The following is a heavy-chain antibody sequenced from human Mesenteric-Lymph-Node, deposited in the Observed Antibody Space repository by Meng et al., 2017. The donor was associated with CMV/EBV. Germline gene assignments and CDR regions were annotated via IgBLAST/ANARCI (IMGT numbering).Heavy chain of an antibody. CDR2: IYPGDSDI. J-gene: IGHJ4*02. CDR1: GYNFANYW. CDR3: ARLSGEGYNSRRGYFDY. D-gene: IGHD5-24*01. V-gene: IGHV5-51*01. Sequence: KVSCKGSGYNFANYWIGWVRQMPGKGLEWMGIIYPGDSDIRYSPSFQGQVTISADQSISTAYLQWRSLKAADTAMYYCARLSGEGYNSRRGYFDYWGQGTLVTVSS.